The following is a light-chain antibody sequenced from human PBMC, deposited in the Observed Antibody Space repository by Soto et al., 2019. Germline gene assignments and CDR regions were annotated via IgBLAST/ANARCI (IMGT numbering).Light chain of an antibody. CDR1: SSDVGGYNY. CDR2: EVS. J-gene: IGLJ3*02. V-gene: IGLV2-14*01. CDR3: SSYSSSSTLLL. Sequence: QSALTQPASVSGSPGESITISCTGTSSDVGGYNYVSWYQQHPDKAPKLIIYEVSNRPSGVSSRFSGSKSVNTASLTISGLQAEDEADYFCSSYSSSSTLLLFGGGTKLTVL.